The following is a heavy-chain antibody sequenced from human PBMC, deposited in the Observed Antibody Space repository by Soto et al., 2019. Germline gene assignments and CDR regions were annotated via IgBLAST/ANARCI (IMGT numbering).Heavy chain of an antibody. Sequence: QVRLQQWGTGLLKSSETLSLTCAVYGGSFSGYYWSWLRQPPGKGLEWIGEINHSGSTNYNPSIKSRVNISVDTSKNQFSLKVTSVTAADTAVYYCATANWSHHYFDPWGQGTLVTVSS. V-gene: IGHV4-34*01. CDR1: GGSFSGYY. D-gene: IGHD1-1*01. CDR2: INHSGST. CDR3: ATANWSHHYFDP. J-gene: IGHJ5*02.